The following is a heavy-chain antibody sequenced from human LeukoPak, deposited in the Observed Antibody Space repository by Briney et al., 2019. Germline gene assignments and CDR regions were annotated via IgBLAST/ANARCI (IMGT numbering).Heavy chain of an antibody. CDR3: ARDGGEYDFWSGYTWQRVRSPLHY. J-gene: IGHJ4*02. CDR1: GFTFSSYS. V-gene: IGHV3-21*01. Sequence: GGSLRLSCAASGFTFSSYSMNWVRQAPGKGLEWVSSISSSSSYIYYADPVKGRFTISRDNAKNSLYLQMNSLRAEDTAVYYCARDGGEYDFWSGYTWQRVRSPLHYWGQGTLVTVSS. CDR2: ISSSSSYI. D-gene: IGHD3-3*01.